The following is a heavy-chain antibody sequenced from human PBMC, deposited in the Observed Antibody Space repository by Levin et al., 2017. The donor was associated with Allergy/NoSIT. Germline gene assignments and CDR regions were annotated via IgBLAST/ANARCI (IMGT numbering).Heavy chain of an antibody. J-gene: IGHJ4*02. D-gene: IGHD3-22*01. CDR3: AREENYYDSSGYDYYADYCDY. CDR1: GFTFSSYA. CDR2: ISYDGSNK. Sequence: GESLKISCAASGFTFSSYAMHWVRQAPGKGLEWVAVISYDGSNKYYADSVKGRFTISRDNSKNTLYLQMNSLRAEDTAVYYCAREENYYDSSGYDYYADYCDYWGQGTLVTVSS. V-gene: IGHV3-30-3*01.